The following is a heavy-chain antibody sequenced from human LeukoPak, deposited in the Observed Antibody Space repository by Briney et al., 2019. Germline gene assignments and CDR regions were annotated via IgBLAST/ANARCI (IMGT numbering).Heavy chain of an antibody. V-gene: IGHV5-51*01. CDR1: GYRFNNYW. CDR2: IYPGDSDT. Sequence: GESLKISCKGSGYRFNNYWIGWVRQMPGKGLEWMGLIYPGDSDTRYSPSFQGQVTISADRSISTAYLQWSSLKASDTAMYYCARQAYTYAPFDYWGQGTLVTVSS. CDR3: ARQAYTYAPFDY. J-gene: IGHJ4*02. D-gene: IGHD5-18*01.